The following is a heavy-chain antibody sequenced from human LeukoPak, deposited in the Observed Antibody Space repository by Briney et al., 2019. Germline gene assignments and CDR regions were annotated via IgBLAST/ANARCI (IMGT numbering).Heavy chain of an antibody. CDR2: IYYSGST. CDR3: ARGPNLYYDFWSGYYPSWFDP. V-gene: IGHV4-59*01. Sequence: SETLSLTCTVSGGSISSYYWSWIRQPPGKGPEWIGYIYYSGSTSYNPSLKSRVTISVDTSKNQFSLKLSSVTAADTAVYYCARGPNLYYDFWSGYYPSWFDPWGQGTLVTVSS. D-gene: IGHD3-3*01. J-gene: IGHJ5*02. CDR1: GGSISSYY.